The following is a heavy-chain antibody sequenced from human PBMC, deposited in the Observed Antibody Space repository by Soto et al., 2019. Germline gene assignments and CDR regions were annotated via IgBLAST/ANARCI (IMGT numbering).Heavy chain of an antibody. CDR1: GGTFNNNA. D-gene: IGHD3-22*01. J-gene: IGHJ6*02. CDR3: ARPYDSSDYYGGGMDV. CDR2: IIPILGTA. V-gene: IGHV1-69*01. Sequence: QVQLVQSGAEVKKPGSSVKVSCKASGGTFNNNAISWVRQAPGQGLEWMGGIIPILGTAKYAQKFRGRVTITADESTSTGYMDLSSLRSEDTAVYYCARPYDSSDYYGGGMDVWGQGTTVTVSS.